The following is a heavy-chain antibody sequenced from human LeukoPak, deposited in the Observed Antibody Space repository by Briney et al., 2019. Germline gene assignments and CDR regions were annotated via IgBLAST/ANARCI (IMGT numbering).Heavy chain of an antibody. CDR2: IYYSGST. CDR3: ARGRVGELLWFGELTPNYYYYYMDV. CDR1: GGSISRYY. J-gene: IGHJ6*03. Sequence: SETLSLTCTVSGGSISRYYWSWIRQPPGKGLEWIGYIYYSGSTNYNPSLKSRVTISVDTSKNQFSLKLSSVTAADTAVYYCARGRVGELLWFGELTPNYYYYYMDVWGKGTTVTVSS. V-gene: IGHV4-59*01. D-gene: IGHD3-10*01.